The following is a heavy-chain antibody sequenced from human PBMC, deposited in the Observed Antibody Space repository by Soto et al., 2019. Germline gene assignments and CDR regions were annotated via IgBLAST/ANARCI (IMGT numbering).Heavy chain of an antibody. J-gene: IGHJ4*02. CDR1: GFTLSDHH. V-gene: IGHV3-72*01. D-gene: IGHD6-25*01. Sequence: GGSLRLSCAASGFTLSDHHMDWVRQTPGKGLEWVGRTKNRVLGYITEYAASVSGRFTISRHDSESSLYLQMSGLKTEDTAVYYCVRTSSALYFDYWGQGALVTVSS. CDR3: VRTSSALYFDY. CDR2: TKNRVLGYIT.